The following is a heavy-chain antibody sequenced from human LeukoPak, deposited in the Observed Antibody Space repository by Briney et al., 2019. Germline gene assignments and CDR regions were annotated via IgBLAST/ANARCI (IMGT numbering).Heavy chain of an antibody. J-gene: IGHJ4*02. CDR3: ARDHYCSSTSCSDY. V-gene: IGHV3-66*01. CDR2: IYSGGST. D-gene: IGHD2-2*01. Sequence: GGSLRLSCAASGFTVSSNYMSWVRQAPGKGLEWVSVIYSGGSTYYADSVKGRFTISRDNSKNTLYLQMNSLRAEDTAVYYCARDHYCSSTSCSDYWGQGTLVTVSS. CDR1: GFTVSSNY.